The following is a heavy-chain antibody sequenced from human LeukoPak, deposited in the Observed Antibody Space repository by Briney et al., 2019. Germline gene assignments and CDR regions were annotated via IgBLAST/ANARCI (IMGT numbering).Heavy chain of an antibody. Sequence: PSETLSLTCAVYGGSFSGYYWSWIRQHPGKGLEWIGYIYYSGSTYYNPSLKSRVTISVDTSKNQFSLKLSSVTAADTAVYYCARTISSSTRLYYFDYWGQGTLVTVSS. CDR2: IYYSGST. V-gene: IGHV4-31*11. D-gene: IGHD5-12*01. CDR3: ARTISSSTRLYYFDY. CDR1: GGSFSGYY. J-gene: IGHJ4*02.